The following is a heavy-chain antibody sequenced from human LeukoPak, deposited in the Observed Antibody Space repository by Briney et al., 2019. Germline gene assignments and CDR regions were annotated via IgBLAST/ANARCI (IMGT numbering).Heavy chain of an antibody. CDR1: GFTFRSYS. D-gene: IGHD6-13*01. CDR3: ARVAEAAAFDS. V-gene: IGHV3-21*06. Sequence: PGGSLRLSCAASGFTFRSYSMNWVHQAPGKGLEWVSSISSSSRYIYYADSMKGRFTISRDNSKNSLYLQMNSLRAEDTAVYYCARVAEAAAFDSWGQGTLVTVSS. CDR2: ISSSSRYI. J-gene: IGHJ4*02.